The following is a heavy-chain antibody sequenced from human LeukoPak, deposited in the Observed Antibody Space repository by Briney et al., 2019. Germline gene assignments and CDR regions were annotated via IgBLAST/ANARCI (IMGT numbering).Heavy chain of an antibody. D-gene: IGHD3-22*01. V-gene: IGHV4-39*02. J-gene: IGHJ3*02. CDR1: GGSIISSNHY. CDR3: AREVEYYDSSGYRPHAFDI. CDR2: ISYSGGT. Sequence: SETLSLTCTVSGGSIISSNHYWGWTRQPPGKGLEWFGSISYSGGTAYNPSLRSRVTISVDTSKNQFSLKVNSVTAADTAVYYCAREVEYYDSSGYRPHAFDIWGQGTMVTVSS.